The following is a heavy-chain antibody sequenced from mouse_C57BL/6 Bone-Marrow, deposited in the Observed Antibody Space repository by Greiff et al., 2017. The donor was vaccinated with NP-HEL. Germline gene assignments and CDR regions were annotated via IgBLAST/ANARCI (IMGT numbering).Heavy chain of an antibody. J-gene: IGHJ3*01. D-gene: IGHD2-3*01. CDR1: GFTFSDYG. CDR3: ARKEDGYYGFAY. V-gene: IGHV5-15*01. Sequence: DVKLVEPGGGLVQPGGSLKLSCAASGFTFSDYGMAWVRQAPRKGPEWVAFISNLAYSIYYADTVTGRSTIPIENAKNTLYLEMSSLRSEDTAMYYCARKEDGYYGFAYGGRGTLVTVSA. CDR2: ISNLAYSI.